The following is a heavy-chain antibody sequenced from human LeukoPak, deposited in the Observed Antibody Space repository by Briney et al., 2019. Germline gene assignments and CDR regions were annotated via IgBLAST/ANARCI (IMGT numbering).Heavy chain of an antibody. D-gene: IGHD1-20*01. CDR3: AKAVNWIYYFDY. J-gene: IGHJ4*02. V-gene: IGHV3-23*01. Sequence: PGGSLRLSCAASGFTFSSYAMSWVRQAPXXXXEWVSAISGSGGSTYYADSVKGRFTISRDNSKNTLYLQMNSLRAEDTAVYYCAKAVNWIYYFDYWGQGTLVTVSS. CDR2: ISGSGGST. CDR1: GFTFSSYA.